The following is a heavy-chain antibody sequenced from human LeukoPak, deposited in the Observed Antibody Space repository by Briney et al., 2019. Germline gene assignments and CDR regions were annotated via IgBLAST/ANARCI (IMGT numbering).Heavy chain of an antibody. CDR1: GYTFTSYG. CDR3: ARAPYSSTSCYVFAWFDP. D-gene: IGHD2-2*01. J-gene: IGHJ5*02. CDR2: ISAYNGNT. V-gene: IGHV1-18*01. Sequence: ASVKVSCKASGYTFTSYGISWVRQAPGQGLEWMGWISAYNGNTNYAQKLQGRVTMTTDTSTSTAYMELRSLRSDDTAVYYCARAPYSSTSCYVFAWFDPWGQGTLVTVSS.